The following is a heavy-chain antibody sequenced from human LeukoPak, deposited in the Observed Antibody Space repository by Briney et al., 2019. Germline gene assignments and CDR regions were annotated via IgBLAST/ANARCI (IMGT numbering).Heavy chain of an antibody. D-gene: IGHD6-13*01. CDR3: AKDPGRIAAAGDLDY. Sequence: GGSLRLSCAGSGFTVGSNYMHWVRQAPGKGLEWVAVISYDGSNKYYADSVKGRFTISRDNSKNTLYLQMNSLRAEDTAVYYCAKDPGRIAAAGDLDYWGQGTLVTVSS. V-gene: IGHV3-30*18. CDR2: ISYDGSNK. CDR1: GFTVGSNY. J-gene: IGHJ4*02.